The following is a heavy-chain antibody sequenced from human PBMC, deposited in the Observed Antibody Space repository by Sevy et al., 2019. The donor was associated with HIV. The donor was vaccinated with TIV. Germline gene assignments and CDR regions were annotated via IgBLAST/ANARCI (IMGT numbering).Heavy chain of an antibody. V-gene: IGHV3-33*01. CDR2: AWYDGTTK. CDR1: GFTFRSYD. CDR3: AREWVSPGSLLDNYGMDV. Sequence: GGSLRLSCEASGFTFRSYDMHCVRQAPGKGLEWVAIAWYDGTTKYYADSVQGRFTISRDNSKNTISLHMNSLRAEDTATYFCAREWVSPGSLLDNYGMDVWGQGTAVSVSS. D-gene: IGHD1-26*01. J-gene: IGHJ6*02.